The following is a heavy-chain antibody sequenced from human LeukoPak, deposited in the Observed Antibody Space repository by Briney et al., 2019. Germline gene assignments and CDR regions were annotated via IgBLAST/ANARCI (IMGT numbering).Heavy chain of an antibody. Sequence: SETLSLTCTVSGGSISSGDYYWSWIRQPPGKGLEWIGYIYYSGSTYYNPSLKSRVTISVDTSKNQFSLNLSSVTAADTAVYFCARVFGGTVAVWGQGTTVTVSS. V-gene: IGHV4-30-4*01. D-gene: IGHD3-10*01. CDR2: IYYSGST. CDR1: GGSISSGDYY. CDR3: ARVFGGTVAV. J-gene: IGHJ6*02.